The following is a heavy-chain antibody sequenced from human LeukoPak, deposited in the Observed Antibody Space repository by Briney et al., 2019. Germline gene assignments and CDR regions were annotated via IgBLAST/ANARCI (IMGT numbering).Heavy chain of an antibody. J-gene: IGHJ6*02. CDR3: AKEGGPWYYYDSSGYFN. Sequence: PGGSLRLSCAASGFTFDDYAMHWVRQAPGKGLEWVSGISWNSGSIGYADSVKGRFTISRDNAKNSLYLQMNSLRAEDTALYYCAKEGGPWYYYDSSGYFNWGQGTTVTVSS. CDR2: ISWNSGSI. V-gene: IGHV3-9*01. D-gene: IGHD3-22*01. CDR1: GFTFDDYA.